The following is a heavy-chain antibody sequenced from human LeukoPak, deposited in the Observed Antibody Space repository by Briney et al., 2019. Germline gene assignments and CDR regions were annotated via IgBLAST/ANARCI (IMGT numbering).Heavy chain of an antibody. CDR1: GFTFSSYG. D-gene: IGHD3-10*01. J-gene: IGHJ5*02. CDR2: ISGSGGST. CDR3: AKLKYYYGSGSYSPTNWFDP. Sequence: GGSLRPSCAASGFTFSSYGMSWVRQAPGKGLEWVSAISGSGGSTYYADSVKGRFTISRDNSKNTLYLQMNSLRAEDTAVYYCAKLKYYYGSGSYSPTNWFDPWGQGTLVTVSS. V-gene: IGHV3-23*01.